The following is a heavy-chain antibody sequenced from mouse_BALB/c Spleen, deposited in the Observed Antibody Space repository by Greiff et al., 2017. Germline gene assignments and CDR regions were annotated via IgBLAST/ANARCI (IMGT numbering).Heavy chain of an antibody. Sequence: EVKLMESGGGLVQPGGSLRLSCATSGFTFTDYYMSWVRQPPGKALEWLGFIRNKANGYTTEYSASVKGRFTISRDNSQSILYLQMNTLRAEDSATYYCARDIPHYYGSSAYAMDYWGQGTSVTVSS. CDR3: ARDIPHYYGSSAYAMDY. D-gene: IGHD1-1*01. CDR2: IRNKANGYTT. J-gene: IGHJ4*01. CDR1: GFTFTDYY. V-gene: IGHV7-3*02.